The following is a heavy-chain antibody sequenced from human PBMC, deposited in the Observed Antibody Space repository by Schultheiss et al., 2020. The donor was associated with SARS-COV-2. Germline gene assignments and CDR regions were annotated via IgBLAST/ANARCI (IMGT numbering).Heavy chain of an antibody. CDR3: AKSEVVVVAARRYYYYYMDV. V-gene: IGHV3-23*01. CDR1: GFTFSSYA. J-gene: IGHJ6*03. CDR2: ISGSGGST. D-gene: IGHD2-15*01. Sequence: GESLKISCAASGFTFSSYAMSWVRQAPGKGLEWVSAISGSGGSTYYAHSVKGRFTISRDNSKNTLYLQMNSLRAKDTAVYYCAKSEVVVVAARRYYYYYMDVWGKGTTVTVSS.